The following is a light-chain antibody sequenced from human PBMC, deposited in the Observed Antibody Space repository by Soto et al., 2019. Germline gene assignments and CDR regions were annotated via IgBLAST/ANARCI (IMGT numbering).Light chain of an antibody. CDR1: QDITNY. V-gene: IGKV1-33*01. CDR3: QQYDNLPYT. J-gene: IGKJ2*01. CDR2: DAS. Sequence: DLQMTQSPSSLSASVGDRVTITCQASQDITNYLNWYQQKPGKAPKLLIYDASNFETGVPSRFSGGGSGTDFTFTVSSLQPEDSATYYCQQYDNLPYTFGHGTKLEIK.